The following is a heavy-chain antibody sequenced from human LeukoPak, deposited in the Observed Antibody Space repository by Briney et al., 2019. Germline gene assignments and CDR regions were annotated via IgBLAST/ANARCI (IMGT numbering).Heavy chain of an antibody. CDR3: ADNSGSYDY. D-gene: IGHD1-26*01. CDR2: INPNSGGT. CDR1: GYTFTGYY. V-gene: IGHV1-2*02. Sequence: ASVKVSCKASGYTFTGYYMHWVRQAPGQGLGWMGWINPNSGGTNYAQKFQGRVTMTWDTSISTAYMELSSLRSEDTAVYYCADNSGSYDYWGQGTLVTVSS. J-gene: IGHJ4*02.